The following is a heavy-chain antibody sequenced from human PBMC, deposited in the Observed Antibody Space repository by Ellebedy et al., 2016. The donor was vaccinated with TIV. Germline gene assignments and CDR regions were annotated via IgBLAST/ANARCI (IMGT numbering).Heavy chain of an antibody. CDR2: IYYSGST. Sequence: SETLSLXXTVSGGSVSSGSYYWSWIRQPPGKGLEWIGYIYYSGSTNYNPSLKSRVTISVDTSKNQFSLKLSSVTAADTAVYYCARAVTAAGRIFSDYYYGMDVWGQGTTVTVSS. V-gene: IGHV4-61*01. D-gene: IGHD6-13*01. CDR3: ARAVTAAGRIFSDYYYGMDV. J-gene: IGHJ6*02. CDR1: GGSVSSGSYY.